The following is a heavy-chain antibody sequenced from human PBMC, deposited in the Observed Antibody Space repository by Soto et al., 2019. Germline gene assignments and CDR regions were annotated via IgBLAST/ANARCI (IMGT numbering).Heavy chain of an antibody. CDR1: GYSFTSYW. CDR2: IYPGDSDT. CDR3: ARHSFEYSSSSGYYYGMDV. D-gene: IGHD6-6*01. J-gene: IGHJ6*02. Sequence: GESLKISCKGSGYSFTSYWIGWVRQMPGKGLEWMGIIYPGDSDTRYSPSFQGQVTISADKSISTAYLQWSSLKASDTAMYYCARHSFEYSSSSGYYYGMDVWGQGTTVTAP. V-gene: IGHV5-51*01.